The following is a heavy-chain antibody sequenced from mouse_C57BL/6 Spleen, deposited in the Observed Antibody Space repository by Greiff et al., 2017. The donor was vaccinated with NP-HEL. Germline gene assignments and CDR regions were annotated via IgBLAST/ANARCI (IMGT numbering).Heavy chain of an antibody. J-gene: IGHJ3*01. D-gene: IGHD2-3*01. CDR3: ARSGDYDGYYGGWFAY. Sequence: QVQLKQSGAELVKPGASVKISCKASGYAFSSYWMNWVKQRPGKGLEWIGQIYPGAGDTNYNGKFKGKATLTADKSSSTAYMQLSSLTSEDSAVYFCARSGDYDGYYGGWFAYWGQGTLVTVSA. V-gene: IGHV1-80*01. CDR2: IYPGAGDT. CDR1: GYAFSSYW.